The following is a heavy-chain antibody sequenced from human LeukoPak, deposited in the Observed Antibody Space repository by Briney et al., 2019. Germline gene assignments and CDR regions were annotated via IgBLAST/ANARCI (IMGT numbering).Heavy chain of an antibody. J-gene: IGHJ4*02. CDR3: TRDCFTGGGYFDY. CDR2: IYSDGST. V-gene: IGHV3-53*01. CDR1: GFNVRSNY. D-gene: IGHD2-15*01. Sequence: GWSLRLSCAASGFNVRSNYMSWVRQAPGKGLEWVSVIYSDGSTYYSESVRGGFTISRDDPKNTVYLQMNSLRAEDTAVYYCTRDCFTGGGYFDYWGQGALVVVSS.